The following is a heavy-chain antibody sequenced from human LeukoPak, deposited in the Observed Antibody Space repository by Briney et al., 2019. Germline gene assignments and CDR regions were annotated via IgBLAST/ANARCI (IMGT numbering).Heavy chain of an antibody. V-gene: IGHV1-69*05. J-gene: IGHJ5*02. Sequence: GASVKVSCKASGGTFSSYAISWVRQAPGQGLEWMGGIIPIFGTANYAQKFQGRVTITTDESTSTACMELSSLRSEDTAVYYCARGKDIVVVPAALPWFDPWGQGTLVTVSS. CDR2: IIPIFGTA. D-gene: IGHD2-2*01. CDR1: GGTFSSYA. CDR3: ARGKDIVVVPAALPWFDP.